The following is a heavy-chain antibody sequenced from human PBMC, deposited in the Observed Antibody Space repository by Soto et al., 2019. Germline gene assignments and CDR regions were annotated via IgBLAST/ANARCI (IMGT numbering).Heavy chain of an antibody. CDR2: YNPEEGET. D-gene: IGHD3-10*01. J-gene: IGHJ4*02. V-gene: IGHV1-24*01. CDR1: GYPFTELS. CDR3: ATDITSGPGREAH. Sequence: QVQLVQSGAEVTKPGASVKVSCKVSGYPFTELSMHWVRQAPGKGLEWLGGYNPEEGETMSAQKFQGRLTMTEDISTDTAYMELRSVRSEDTAMYYCATDITSGPGREAHWGQGTLVTVSS.